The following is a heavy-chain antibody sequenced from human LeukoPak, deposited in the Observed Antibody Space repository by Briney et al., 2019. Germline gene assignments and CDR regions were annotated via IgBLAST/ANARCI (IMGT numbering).Heavy chain of an antibody. CDR3: ARDHTNSGSDYYYGMDV. CDR1: GYTFTSYY. J-gene: IGHJ6*02. CDR2: INPSGGST. V-gene: IGHV1-46*01. D-gene: IGHD2-8*01. Sequence: ASVKVSCKASGYTFTSYYMHWVRQAPGQGLEWMGIINPSGGSTSYAQKLQGRVTMTRDTSTSTVYMELSSLRSEDTAVYYCARDHTNSGSDYYYGMDVWGQGTTVTVSS.